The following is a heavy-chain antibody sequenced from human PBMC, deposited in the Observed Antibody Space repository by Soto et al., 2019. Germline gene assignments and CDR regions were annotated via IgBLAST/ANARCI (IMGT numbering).Heavy chain of an antibody. Sequence: ASVKVSCKASGYTLTSYGISWVRQAPGQGLEWMGWISAYNGNTNYAQKLQGRVTMTTDTSTSTAYMELRSLRSDDTAVYYCARDGKITMVRGVSYYYGMDVWGQGTTVTVSS. J-gene: IGHJ6*02. CDR2: ISAYNGNT. CDR1: GYTLTSYG. D-gene: IGHD3-10*01. CDR3: ARDGKITMVRGVSYYYGMDV. V-gene: IGHV1-18*04.